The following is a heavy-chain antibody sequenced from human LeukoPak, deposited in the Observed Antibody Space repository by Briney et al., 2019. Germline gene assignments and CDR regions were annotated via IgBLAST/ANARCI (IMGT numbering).Heavy chain of an antibody. CDR2: MNHSGST. D-gene: IGHD6-19*01. CDR1: GGSFSGYY. V-gene: IGHV4-34*01. J-gene: IGHJ4*02. Sequence: SETLSLTCAVYGGSFSGYYWTWIRQPPGKGLEWIGEMNHSGSTNYNPSLKSRVTISVDTSKNQFSLKLSSVTAADTAVYYCARGNRSRRGGWYFFDYWGQGTLVTVSS. CDR3: ARGNRSRRGGWYFFDY.